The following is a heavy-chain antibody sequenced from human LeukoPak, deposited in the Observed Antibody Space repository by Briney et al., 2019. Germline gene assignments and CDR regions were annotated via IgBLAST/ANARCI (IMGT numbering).Heavy chain of an antibody. CDR1: GFTFSSYA. CDR2: ISGSGGST. J-gene: IGHJ4*02. Sequence: GGSLRLSCAASGFTFSSYAMSWVRQAPGKGLKWVSAISGSGGSTYHADSVKGRFTISRDNSKNTLYLQMNSLRAEDTAVYYCAKDASTTVVTGPLDYWGQGTLVTVSS. CDR3: AKDASTTVVTGPLDY. V-gene: IGHV3-23*01. D-gene: IGHD4-23*01.